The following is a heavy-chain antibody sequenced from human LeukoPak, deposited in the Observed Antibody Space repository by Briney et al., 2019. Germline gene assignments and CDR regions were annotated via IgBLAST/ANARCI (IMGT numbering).Heavy chain of an antibody. CDR1: GYSFSSYD. CDR3: ARIIAVAGGYYYYYGMDV. D-gene: IGHD6-19*01. V-gene: IGHV1-8*01. J-gene: IGHJ6*02. Sequence: ASVKVSCKASGYSFSSYDINWVRQATGQGLEWMGWMNPNSGHTVYAQKFQARVTMTRNTSKSTAYLELSSLRSGDTAGYYCARIIAVAGGYYYYYGMDVWGQGSTVTVSS. CDR2: MNPNSGHT.